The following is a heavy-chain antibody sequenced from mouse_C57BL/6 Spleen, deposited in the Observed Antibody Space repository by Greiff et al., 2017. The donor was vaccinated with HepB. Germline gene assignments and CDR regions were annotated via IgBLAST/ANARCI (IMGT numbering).Heavy chain of an antibody. J-gene: IGHJ2*01. CDR2: ISGGGGNT. CDR1: GFTFSSYT. V-gene: IGHV5-9*01. D-gene: IGHD2-5*01. CDR3: ARLVYSNYDYFDY. Sequence: EVKLVESGGGLVKPGGSLKLSCAASGFTFSSYTMSWVRQTPEKRLEWVATISGGGGNTYYPDSVKGRFTISRDNAKNTLYLQMGSLRSEDTALYYCARLVYSNYDYFDYWGQGTTLTVSS.